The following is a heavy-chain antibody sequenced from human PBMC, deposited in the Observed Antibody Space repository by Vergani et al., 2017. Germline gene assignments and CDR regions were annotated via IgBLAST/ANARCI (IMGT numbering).Heavy chain of an antibody. J-gene: IGHJ5*02. D-gene: IGHD1-7*01. V-gene: IGHV3-30*02. CDR1: GLTLSSYG. CDR2: TRPHEDGA. Sequence: QVQLVESGGGVVQPGGSMRLSCSASGLTLSSYGVHWVRQAPGRGLESVTFTRPHEDGAFYSAFVRGRFTVSRDNCKNTLYLEMNRLNVDDTAIYYCGKTQGTVVGTWWFDPWGQGTPVTVSS. CDR3: GKTQGTVVGTWWFDP.